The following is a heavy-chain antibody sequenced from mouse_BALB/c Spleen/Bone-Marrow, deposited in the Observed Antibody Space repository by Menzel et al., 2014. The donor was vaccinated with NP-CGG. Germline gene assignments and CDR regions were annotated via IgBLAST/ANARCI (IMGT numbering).Heavy chain of an antibody. J-gene: IGHJ4*01. V-gene: IGHV1-14*01. CDR3: ARWDYGILDFLMDY. CDR1: GYIFTDYV. Sequence: VQLQQSGPELVKPGASVTMSCKASGYIFTDYVMNWVKQRPGQGLEWIGYIIPYNGGTKYNEKFKGKATLTSDKSTNTAYMELSSLTAEDSSVYYCARWDYGILDFLMDYWGQGTPGTGSS. D-gene: IGHD2-1*01. CDR2: IIPYNGGT.